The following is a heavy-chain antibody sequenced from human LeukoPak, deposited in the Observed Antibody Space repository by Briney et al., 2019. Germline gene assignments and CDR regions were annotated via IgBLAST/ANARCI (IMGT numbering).Heavy chain of an antibody. CDR2: IIPIFGTA. Sequence: GASVNVSCKASGGTFSSYAISWVRQAPGQGLEWMGGIIPIFGTANYAQKFQGRVTITADESTSTAYVELSSLRSEDTAVYYCARAGYSSSWFESYFDYWGQGTLVTVSS. D-gene: IGHD6-13*01. CDR1: GGTFSSYA. CDR3: ARAGYSSSWFESYFDY. V-gene: IGHV1-69*13. J-gene: IGHJ4*02.